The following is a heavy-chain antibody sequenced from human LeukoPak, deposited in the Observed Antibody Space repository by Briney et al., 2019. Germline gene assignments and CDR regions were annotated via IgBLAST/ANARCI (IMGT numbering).Heavy chain of an antibody. D-gene: IGHD4-17*01. J-gene: IGHJ4*02. Sequence: SGGSLRLSCAASGFTFSSYAMSWVRQAPGKGLEWVSAIGGRGTITYYADSVKGRFTISKDNSKNTLCLQMNSLRAEDTAVYYCAKDDDYVEYGYYFDFWGQGTLVTVSS. V-gene: IGHV3-23*01. CDR1: GFTFSSYA. CDR3: AKDDDYVEYGYYFDF. CDR2: IGGRGTIT.